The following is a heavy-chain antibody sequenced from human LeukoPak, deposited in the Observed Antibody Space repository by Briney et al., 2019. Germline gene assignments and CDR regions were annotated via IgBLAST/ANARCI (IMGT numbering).Heavy chain of an antibody. Sequence: GSLRLSCVASGLTISSDAMTWVRQAPGKGLEWVSATSGPNTVYAESVRGRFTISRDDSKNTVYLQMNSLRDEDTAVYYCAKRRSRNTGPFESWGQGTLVTVSP. V-gene: IGHV3-23*01. D-gene: IGHD5-18*01. CDR2: TSGPNT. CDR1: GLTISSDA. J-gene: IGHJ5*01. CDR3: AKRRSRNTGPFES.